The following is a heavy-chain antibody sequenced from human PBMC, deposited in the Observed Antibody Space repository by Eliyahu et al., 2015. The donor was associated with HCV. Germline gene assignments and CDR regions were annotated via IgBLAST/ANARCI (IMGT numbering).Heavy chain of an antibody. V-gene: IGHV3-30*04. CDR2: ISYDGSNK. D-gene: IGHD6-13*01. J-gene: IGHJ4*02. CDR1: GFXFSSYA. Sequence: QVQLVESGGGVVQPGRSLRLSCAASGFXFSSYAMHWVRQAPGKGLEWVAVISYDGSNKYYADSVKGRFTISRDNSKNTLYLQMNSLRAEDTAVYYCARDSEVAAAGARRGGLDYWGQGTLVTVSS. CDR3: ARDSEVAAAGARRGGLDY.